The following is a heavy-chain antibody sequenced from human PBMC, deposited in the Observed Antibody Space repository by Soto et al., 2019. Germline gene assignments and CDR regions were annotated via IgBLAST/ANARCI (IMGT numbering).Heavy chain of an antibody. CDR2: IWYDGSNK. CDR1: GFTFSSYG. V-gene: IGHV3-33*01. D-gene: IGHD4-4*01. J-gene: IGHJ6*02. Sequence: GGSLRLSCAASGFTFSSYGMHWVRQAPGKGLEWVAVIWYDGSNKYYADSVKGRFTISRDNSKNMLYLQMNSLRAEDTAVYYCARASNYVDYYYGMDVWGQGTTVTVSS. CDR3: ARASNYVDYYYGMDV.